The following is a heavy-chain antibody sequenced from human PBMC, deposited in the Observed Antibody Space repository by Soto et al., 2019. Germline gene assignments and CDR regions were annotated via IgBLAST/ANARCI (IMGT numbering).Heavy chain of an antibody. CDR3: ATGSPDYSNYGNGLHYYYYMDV. D-gene: IGHD4-4*01. V-gene: IGHV1-24*01. J-gene: IGHJ6*03. Sequence: PEDGETIYAQKFQGRVTMTEDTSTDTAYMELSSLRSEDTAVYYCATGSPDYSNYGNGLHYYYYMDVWGKGTTVTVSS. CDR2: PEDGET.